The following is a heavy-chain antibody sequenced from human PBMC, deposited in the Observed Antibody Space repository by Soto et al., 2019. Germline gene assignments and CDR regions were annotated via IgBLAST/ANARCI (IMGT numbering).Heavy chain of an antibody. CDR1: GFPFIDYY. CDR3: VREKAATFDY. CDR2: ISSGGSTI. V-gene: IGHV3-11*01. Sequence: VGSLSLSSAASGFPFIDYYMIWLRQAPGKGLEWVSYISSGGSTIYYADSVKGRFTISRDNAKNSLYLQMNSLRAEDTAVYYCVREKAATFDYWGQGTLVTVSS. J-gene: IGHJ4*02. D-gene: IGHD6-25*01.